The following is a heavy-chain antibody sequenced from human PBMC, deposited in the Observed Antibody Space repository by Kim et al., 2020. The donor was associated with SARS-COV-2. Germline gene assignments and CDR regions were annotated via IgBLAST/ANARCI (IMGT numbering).Heavy chain of an antibody. D-gene: IGHD2-15*01. CDR2: IYSSGST. CDR3: AKDKKGRWNWFDP. V-gene: IGHV4-4*07. J-gene: IGHJ5*02. Sequence: SETLSLTCTVSGGSINSYYWSWIRQPAGKGLEWIGRIYSSGSTNYNPSLKSRVTMSVDTSKNQFSLNLSSVTAADTAVYYCAKDKKGRWNWFDPWGQGTLVTVSS. CDR1: GGSINSYY.